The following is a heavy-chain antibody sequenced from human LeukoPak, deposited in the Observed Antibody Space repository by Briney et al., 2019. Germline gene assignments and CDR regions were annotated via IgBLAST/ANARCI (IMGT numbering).Heavy chain of an antibody. CDR1: GFTFSSYG. V-gene: IGHV3-30*03. J-gene: IGHJ6*02. Sequence: GGSLRLSCAASGFTFSSYGMHWVRQAPGKGLEWVAVISYDGSNKYYADSVKGRFTISRDNSKNTLYLQMNSLRAEDTAVYYCATLGYCSSTSCYTHYYYYGMGVWGQGTRSPSP. CDR2: ISYDGSNK. D-gene: IGHD2-2*02. CDR3: ATLGYCSSTSCYTHYYYYGMGV.